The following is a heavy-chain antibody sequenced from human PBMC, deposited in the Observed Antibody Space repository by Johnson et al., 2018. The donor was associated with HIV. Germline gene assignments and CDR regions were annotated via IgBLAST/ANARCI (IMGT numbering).Heavy chain of an antibody. V-gene: IGHV3-30*03. CDR1: RFTFSSYG. D-gene: IGHD1-26*01. J-gene: IGHJ3*02. CDR2: ISYDGNNK. CDR3: ARDGKVGATPRRAFDI. Sequence: QVQLVESGGGVVQPGRSLRPSCTASRFTFSSYGMLWVRQAPGKGLEWVAVISYDGNNKYYADSVKGRFTLSRDNSKNTVYLQMNSLRADDTAMYYCARDGKVGATPRRAFDIWGQGTMVTVSS.